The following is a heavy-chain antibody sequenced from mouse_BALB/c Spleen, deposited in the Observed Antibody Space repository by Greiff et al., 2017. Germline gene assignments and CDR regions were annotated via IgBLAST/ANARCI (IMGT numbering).Heavy chain of an antibody. D-gene: IGHD3-1*01. CDR1: GFTFSSFG. J-gene: IGHJ4*01. V-gene: IGHV5-17*02. CDR3: ARSDFGMDY. Sequence: EVKLVESGGGLVQPGGSRKLSCAASGFTFSSFGMHWVRQAPEKGLEWVAYISSGSSTIYYADTVKGRFTISRDNPKNTLFLQMTSLRSEDTAMYYCARSDFGMDYWGQGTSVTVSS. CDR2: ISSGSSTI.